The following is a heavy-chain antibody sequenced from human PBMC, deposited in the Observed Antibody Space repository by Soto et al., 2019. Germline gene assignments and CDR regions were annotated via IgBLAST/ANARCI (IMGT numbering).Heavy chain of an antibody. V-gene: IGHV1-18*01. CDR3: PSRWRLRGSGGSCYFDWFDP. CDR1: GYTFTSYG. J-gene: IGHJ5*02. Sequence: GASVKVSCKASGYTFTSYGISWVRQAPGQGLEWMGWISAYNGNTNYAQKLQGRVTMTTDTSTSTAYMELRSLRSDDTAVYYCPSRWRLRGSGGSCYFDWFDPWGQGTLVTVSS. CDR2: ISAYNGNT. D-gene: IGHD2-15*01.